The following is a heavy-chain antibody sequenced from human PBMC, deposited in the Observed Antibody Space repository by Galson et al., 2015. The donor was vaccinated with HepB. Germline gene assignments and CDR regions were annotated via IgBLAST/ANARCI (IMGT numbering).Heavy chain of an antibody. CDR1: GDSIHTYY. J-gene: IGHJ3*02. Sequence: SETLSLTCSVSGDSIHTYYWNWIRQTPGKGLEWIGYIYYSGSVNYNPSLKSRVTISLDTSKRQSSLNLSSVTAADTAMYFCADGGHYNDAFDMWGPGTMVTVSS. CDR2: IYYSGSV. CDR3: ADGGHYNDAFDM. V-gene: IGHV4-59*01. D-gene: IGHD2-21*01.